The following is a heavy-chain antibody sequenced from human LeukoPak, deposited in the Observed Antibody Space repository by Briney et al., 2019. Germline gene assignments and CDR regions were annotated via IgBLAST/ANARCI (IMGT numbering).Heavy chain of an antibody. CDR2: ILGSGRSA. D-gene: IGHD3-9*01. J-gene: IGHJ4*02. Sequence: PGASLRLSCAASGFTFSNYAMSWVRQAPGKGLEWVSAILGSGRSAYYADSVKGRFTISRDNSKYSLFLQMNSLRVEDTALYYCSKWGDYDVLTGYYDSDFWGQGTLVTVSA. CDR3: SKWGDYDVLTGYYDSDF. CDR1: GFTFSNYA. V-gene: IGHV3-23*01.